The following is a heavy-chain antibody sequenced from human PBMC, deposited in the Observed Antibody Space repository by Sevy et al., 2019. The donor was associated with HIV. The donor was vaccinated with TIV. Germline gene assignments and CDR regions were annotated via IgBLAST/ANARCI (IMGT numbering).Heavy chain of an antibody. CDR3: ARETVDYYDSSGYYFNWFDP. CDR1: GGSISSGDYY. Sequence: SETLSLTCTVSGGSISSGDYYWSWIRQPPGKGLEWIGYIYYSGSTYYNPSLKSRVTISVDTSKNQFSLKLSSVTAADTAVYYCARETVDYYDSSGYYFNWFDPWGQGTLVTVSS. D-gene: IGHD3-22*01. CDR2: IYYSGST. V-gene: IGHV4-30-4*01. J-gene: IGHJ5*02.